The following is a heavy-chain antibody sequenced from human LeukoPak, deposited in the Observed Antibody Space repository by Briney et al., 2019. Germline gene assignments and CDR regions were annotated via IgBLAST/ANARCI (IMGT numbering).Heavy chain of an antibody. CDR1: GGSISSYY. V-gene: IGHV4-59*01. CDR3: ARGAGWYNY. CDR2: LSKSGNT. J-gene: IGHJ4*02. D-gene: IGHD6-19*01. Sequence: SETLSLTCTVSGGSISSYYWSWIRLPPGKGLEWIGYLSKSGNTNYSPSLKSRVTIFGDTSKNQFSLKLASVTAADTAIYYCARGAGWYNYWGQGTLVTVSS.